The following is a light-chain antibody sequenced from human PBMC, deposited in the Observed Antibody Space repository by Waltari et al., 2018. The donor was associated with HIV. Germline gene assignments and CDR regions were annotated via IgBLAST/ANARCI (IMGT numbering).Light chain of an antibody. V-gene: IGKV1-9*01. Sequence: DIQLTQSPSFLSASVGDRVTITCLASQGINSYLAWHQQKPGKAPKLLIYGASTLQSGVPARFSGRGSGTEFTLTITSRQPEDFATYYCQQVKSYPRTFGGGTKVEI. CDR3: QQVKSYPRT. CDR1: QGINSY. CDR2: GAS. J-gene: IGKJ4*01.